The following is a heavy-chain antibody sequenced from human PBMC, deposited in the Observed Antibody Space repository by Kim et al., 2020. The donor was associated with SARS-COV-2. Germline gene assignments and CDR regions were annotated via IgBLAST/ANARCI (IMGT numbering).Heavy chain of an antibody. D-gene: IGHD6-13*01. V-gene: IGHV2-5*01. Sequence: KRYSPSLKSRLTITKDTSKNQVVLTMTNMDPVDTATYYCAHSHGSSSCDYWGQGTLVTVSS. J-gene: IGHJ4*02. CDR2: K. CDR3: AHSHGSSSCDY.